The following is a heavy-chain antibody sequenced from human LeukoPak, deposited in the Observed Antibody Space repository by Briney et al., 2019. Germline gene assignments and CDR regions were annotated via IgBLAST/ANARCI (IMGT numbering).Heavy chain of an antibody. J-gene: IGHJ4*02. CDR3: ARDSMTTVVTPEFDY. D-gene: IGHD4-23*01. V-gene: IGHV4-4*07. Sequence: SETLSLTCTVSGASINTYYWSWIRQPAGKRLEWIGRLSTSGTTNYNPSLKSRVTMSVDTSKNQLSLKLTSVTATDTAVYYCARDSMTTVVTPEFDYWGQGTLVTVSS. CDR2: LSTSGTT. CDR1: GASINTYY.